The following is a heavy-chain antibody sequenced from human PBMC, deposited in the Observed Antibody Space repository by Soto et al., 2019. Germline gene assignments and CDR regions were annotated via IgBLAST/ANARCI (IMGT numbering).Heavy chain of an antibody. CDR1: GFSLSTSGMC. Sequence: SGPTLVNPTQTLTLTCTFSGFSLSTSGMCVSWIRQPPGKALEWLALIDWDDGKYYSTSLKTRLTISKDTSKNQVVLTMTNMDPVDTATYYCARSGPAGYSSSWYPGGYYYYGMDVWGQGTTVTVSS. CDR3: ARSGPAGYSSSWYPGGYYYYGMDV. V-gene: IGHV2-70*01. J-gene: IGHJ6*02. D-gene: IGHD6-13*01. CDR2: IDWDDGK.